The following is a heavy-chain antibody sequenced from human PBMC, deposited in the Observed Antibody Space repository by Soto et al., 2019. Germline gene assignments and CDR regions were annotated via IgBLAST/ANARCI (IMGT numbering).Heavy chain of an antibody. D-gene: IGHD3-3*01. Sequence: QVQLQESGPGLVKPSETLSLTCTVSGGSISSYYWSWIRQPPGKGLEWIGYFYYSGSTNYNPFLKSRVTISVDTSKNQFSLKLSSVTAADTAVYYCARGGWRQIDYWGXGXLVTVSS. J-gene: IGHJ4*01. V-gene: IGHV4-59*08. CDR1: GGSISSYY. CDR2: FYYSGST. CDR3: ARGGWRQIDY.